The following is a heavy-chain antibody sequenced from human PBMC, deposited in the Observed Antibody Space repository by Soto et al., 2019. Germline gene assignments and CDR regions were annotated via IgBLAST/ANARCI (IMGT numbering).Heavy chain of an antibody. CDR3: ARERSDSLNSFDAFDI. CDR2: ISYSGSP. CDR1: GGSVSSGSHD. Sequence: ETLSLTCTVAGGSVSSGSHDWSWIRQPPGKGLEWIAYISYSGSPDYNPSLKSRVSISIDMSKNQISLKVRSVTAADTAVYYCARERSDSLNSFDAFDIWGQGTMVTVSS. V-gene: IGHV4-61*01. D-gene: IGHD3-22*01. J-gene: IGHJ3*02.